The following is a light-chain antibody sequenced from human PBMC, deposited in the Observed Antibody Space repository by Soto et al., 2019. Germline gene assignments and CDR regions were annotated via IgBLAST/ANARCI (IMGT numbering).Light chain of an antibody. CDR3: QHLNNWPSYT. V-gene: IGKV3-15*01. Sequence: EIVMTQSPATLSVSPGERATLSCRASQNVNSNLAWYQQKPGQAPRLLIYGASTRDTGVPARFSGSGSGTELTLTISSLQPEDFAVYYCQHLNNWPSYTFGQGIKLEIK. J-gene: IGKJ2*01. CDR2: GAS. CDR1: QNVNSN.